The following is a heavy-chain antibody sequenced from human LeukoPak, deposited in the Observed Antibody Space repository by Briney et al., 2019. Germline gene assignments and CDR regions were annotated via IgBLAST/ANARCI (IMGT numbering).Heavy chain of an antibody. V-gene: IGHV3-64*01. Sequence: QLGGSLRLSCAASGFSFSSYAMHWVRQAPGKGLEYVSSISTDGGSTYYANSVKGRFTISRDNSKNTLYLQMGSLRAEDMAVYYCARGGAYGSGSYYNMNFWGQGTLVTVSS. CDR1: GFSFSSYA. CDR2: ISTDGGST. CDR3: ARGGAYGSGSYYNMNF. J-gene: IGHJ4*02. D-gene: IGHD3-10*01.